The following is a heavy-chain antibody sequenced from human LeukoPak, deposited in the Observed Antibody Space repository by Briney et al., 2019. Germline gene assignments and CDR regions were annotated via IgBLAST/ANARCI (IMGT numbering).Heavy chain of an antibody. J-gene: IGHJ4*02. Sequence: SETLSLTCTVSGGSISSSDYFGGWIRQPPGKGLEWIGSIYYSGNTFYNPSLKSRVTISADTSKNQFSLKLSSVTASDTAIFYCARQGGWGGAASLIEFWGQGTLVTVSS. CDR1: GGSISSSDYF. CDR3: ARQGGWGGAASLIEF. V-gene: IGHV4-39*01. D-gene: IGHD1-26*01. CDR2: IYYSGNT.